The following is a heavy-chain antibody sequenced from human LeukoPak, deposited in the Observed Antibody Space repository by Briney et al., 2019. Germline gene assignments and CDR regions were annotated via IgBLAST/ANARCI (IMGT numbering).Heavy chain of an antibody. CDR3: ARGEVGSGSYFYYYYGMDV. Sequence: SVKVSCKASGGTFSSYAISWVRQAPGQGLEWMGRIIPIFGIANYAQKFQGRVTITADKSTSTAYMELSSLRSEDTAVYYCARGEVGSGSYFYYYYGMDVWGQGTTVTVSS. D-gene: IGHD3-10*01. J-gene: IGHJ6*02. V-gene: IGHV1-69*04. CDR2: IIPIFGIA. CDR1: GGTFSSYA.